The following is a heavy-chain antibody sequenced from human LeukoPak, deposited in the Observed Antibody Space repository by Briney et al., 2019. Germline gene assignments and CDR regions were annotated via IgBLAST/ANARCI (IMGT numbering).Heavy chain of an antibody. J-gene: IGHJ3*02. CDR2: IRGHNGNT. V-gene: IGHV1-18*01. D-gene: IGHD5-18*01. CDR3: ARDRWIQLWLDRAFDI. CDR1: GYTFTSYG. Sequence: ASVEVSCKASGYTFTSYGISWVRQAPGQGLEWMGWIRGHNGNTEYAQKFQGRVTMTTDTSTSTAYMELRSLRSDDTAVYYCARDRWIQLWLDRAFDIWGQGTMVTVSS.